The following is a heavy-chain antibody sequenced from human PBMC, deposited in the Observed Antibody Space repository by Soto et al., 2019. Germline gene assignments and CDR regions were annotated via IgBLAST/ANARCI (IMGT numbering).Heavy chain of an antibody. J-gene: IGHJ5*02. D-gene: IGHD1-1*01. CDR1: GASISGFY. Sequence: SETLSLTCTVSGASISGFYWSWIRKSAGKGLEWIGRIYATGTTDYNPSLKSRVMMSVDTSKKQFSLKLRSVTAADTAVYYCVRDGTKTLGDWVNPWGQGISVTVS. CDR2: IYATGTT. CDR3: VRDGTKTLGDWVNP. V-gene: IGHV4-4*07.